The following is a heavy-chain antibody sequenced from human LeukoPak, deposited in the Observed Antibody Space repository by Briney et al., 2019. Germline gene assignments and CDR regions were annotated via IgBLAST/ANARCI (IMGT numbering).Heavy chain of an antibody. V-gene: IGHV3-9*01. CDR2: ISWNSGSI. Sequence: GGSLRLSCAASGFTFDDYAMHWVRQAPGKGLEWVSGISWNSGSIGYADSVKGRFTISRDNAKNSLYLQMNSLRAEDTALYYCAEGKGGYYDLSFDYWGQGTLVTVSS. CDR1: GFTFDDYA. J-gene: IGHJ4*02. CDR3: AEGKGGYYDLSFDY. D-gene: IGHD3-22*01.